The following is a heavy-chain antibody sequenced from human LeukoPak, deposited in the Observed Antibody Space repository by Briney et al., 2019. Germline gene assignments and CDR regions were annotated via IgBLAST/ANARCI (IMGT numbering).Heavy chain of an antibody. D-gene: IGHD5-12*01. CDR2: IDPNSGAT. CDR3: ARSRWGSGYDG. V-gene: IGHV1-2*02. J-gene: IGHJ4*02. Sequence: PGASVKVSCKVSGYTFTGYYMHWVRQAPGQGLEWMGWIDPNSGATNSAQKFQGRVTMTRDTSISTAYMELSRLRSDDTAVYYCARSRWGSGYDGWGQGTLVTVSS. CDR1: GYTFTGYY.